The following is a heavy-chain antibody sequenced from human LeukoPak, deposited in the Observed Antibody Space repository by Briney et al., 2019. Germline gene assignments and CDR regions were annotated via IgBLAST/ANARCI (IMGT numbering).Heavy chain of an antibody. CDR1: GFTFSSYA. D-gene: IGHD3-3*01. CDR3: AKVGGEPHTIFGVARGLNRGPFDY. V-gene: IGHV3-23*01. J-gene: IGHJ4*02. Sequence: GGSLRLSCAASGFTFSSYAMSWVRQAPGKGLEWVSAISGSGGSTYYADSVKGRFTISGDNSKNTLYLQMNSLRAEDTAVYYCAKVGGEPHTIFGVARGLNRGPFDYWGQGTLVTVSS. CDR2: ISGSGGST.